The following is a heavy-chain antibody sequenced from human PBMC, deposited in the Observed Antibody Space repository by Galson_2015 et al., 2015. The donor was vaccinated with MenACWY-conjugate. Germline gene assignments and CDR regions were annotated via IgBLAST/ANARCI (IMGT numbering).Heavy chain of an antibody. CDR3: ARVRGVEWLPSNWFDP. CDR1: GFTLSSYR. J-gene: IGHJ5*02. Sequence: SLRLSCAASGFTLSSYRMHWVRQSPGKGLEWVALIWSDGNKKSYADSVRGRFNISRDNSKNTLYLQMNNLRADDTAMYYCARVRGVEWLPSNWFDPWGQGTLVTVSS. CDR2: IWSDGNKK. D-gene: IGHD3-3*01. V-gene: IGHV3-33*01.